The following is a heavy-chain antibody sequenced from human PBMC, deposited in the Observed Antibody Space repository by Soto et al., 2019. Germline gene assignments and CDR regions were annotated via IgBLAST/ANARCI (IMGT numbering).Heavy chain of an antibody. CDR3: AKGSASARPYYFEY. Sequence: GSLRLSCAASGFVFRDYAMSWVRQAPGEGLERVSAETAGYTYYADSVKGRFTISRDISKNTLYLQMNSLRVEDTAVYYCAKGSASARPYYFEYWGRGAQVTVSS. CDR1: GFVFRDYA. D-gene: IGHD6-6*01. CDR2: ETAGYT. V-gene: IGHV3-23*01. J-gene: IGHJ4*02.